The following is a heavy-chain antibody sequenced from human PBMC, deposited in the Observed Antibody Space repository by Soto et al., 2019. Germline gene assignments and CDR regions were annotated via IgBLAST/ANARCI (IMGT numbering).Heavy chain of an antibody. CDR1: GGSISSSSYY. CDR2: IYYSGST. CDR3: ARHSGSIAAGYDAFDI. J-gene: IGHJ3*02. V-gene: IGHV4-39*01. Sequence: SETLSLTCTVSGGSISSSSYYWGWIRQPPGKGLEWIGSIYYSGSTYYNPSLKSRVTISVDTSKNQFSLKLSSVTAADTAVYYCARHSGSIAAGYDAFDIWGQGTMVTVSS. D-gene: IGHD6-13*01.